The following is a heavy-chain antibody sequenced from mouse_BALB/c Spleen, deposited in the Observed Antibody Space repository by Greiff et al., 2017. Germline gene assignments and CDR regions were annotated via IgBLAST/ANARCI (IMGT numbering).Heavy chain of an antibody. CDR3: ARSYYGNDGDY. J-gene: IGHJ4*01. V-gene: IGHV5-4*02. CDR1: GFTFSDYY. CDR2: ISDGGSYT. D-gene: IGHD2-9*01. Sequence: EVKLVESGGGLVKPGGSLKLSCAASGFTFSDYYMYWVRQTPEKRLEWVATISDGGSYTYYPDSVKGRFTISRDNAKNNLYLQMSSLKSEDTAMYYCARSYYGNDGDYWGQGTSVTVSS.